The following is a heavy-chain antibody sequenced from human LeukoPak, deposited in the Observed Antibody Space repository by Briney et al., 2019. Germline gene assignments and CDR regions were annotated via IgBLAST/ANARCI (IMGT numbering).Heavy chain of an antibody. D-gene: IGHD5-18*01. V-gene: IGHV3-15*01. CDR1: GFTFTNAW. Sequence: GGSLRLSCAASGFTFTNAWMSWVRQAPGKGLEWVGRIKSRTDGGTTDYAAPVKGRFTISRDDSKNTLYLQMSSLKTGDTAVYYCTTAGYTYGYDYWGQGTLVTVSS. J-gene: IGHJ4*02. CDR2: IKSRTDGGTT. CDR3: TTAGYTYGYDY.